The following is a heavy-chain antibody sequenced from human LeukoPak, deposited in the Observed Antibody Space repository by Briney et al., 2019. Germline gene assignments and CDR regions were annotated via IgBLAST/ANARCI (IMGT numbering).Heavy chain of an antibody. CDR2: IYDSGST. CDR1: GGSISSYY. J-gene: IGHJ5*02. V-gene: IGHV4-59*01. CDR3: ARDNNWNWFDP. Sequence: SETLSLTCTVSGGSISSYYWSWIRQPPGKGLEWIGYIYDSGSTNYNPSLKSRVTISVDTSKNQFSLKLSSVTAEDTAVYYCARDNNWNWFDPWGQGTLVTVSS. D-gene: IGHD1-20*01.